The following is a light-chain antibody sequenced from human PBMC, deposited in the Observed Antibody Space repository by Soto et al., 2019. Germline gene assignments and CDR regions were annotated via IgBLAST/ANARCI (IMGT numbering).Light chain of an antibody. Sequence: EIVMAQSPVTLSVARGERATLSCRASQSVSSTLAWFQQKPGQDPRLLIYGASTRAIGTPAKFSGSGSGTEFTLTIGGLQSEDFAFYYCQQYNNWPRTFGQGTKVDIK. CDR3: QQYNNWPRT. J-gene: IGKJ1*01. CDR1: QSVSST. CDR2: GAS. V-gene: IGKV3-15*01.